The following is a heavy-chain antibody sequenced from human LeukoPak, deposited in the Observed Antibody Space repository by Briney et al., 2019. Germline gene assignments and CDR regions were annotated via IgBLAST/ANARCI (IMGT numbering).Heavy chain of an antibody. V-gene: IGHV3-33*06. CDR1: GFTFSSYG. CDR2: IWYDGSNK. Sequence: GGSLRLSCAASGFTFSSYGMPWVGQAPGKGLEWVEVIWYDGSNKYYADSVKGRFTISRDNSKNTLYLQMNSLRAEDTAVYYCAKEGRIAAAGLFDYWGQGTLVTVSS. D-gene: IGHD6-13*01. CDR3: AKEGRIAAAGLFDY. J-gene: IGHJ4*02.